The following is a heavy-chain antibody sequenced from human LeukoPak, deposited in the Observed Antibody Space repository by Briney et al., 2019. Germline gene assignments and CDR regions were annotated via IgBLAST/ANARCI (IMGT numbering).Heavy chain of an antibody. Sequence: SETLSLTCTVSGGSISSGDYYWSWIRQPPGKGLEWIGYIYYSGSTYYNPSLKSRVTISVGTSKNQFSLKLSSVTAADTAVYYCARAERQPWFFDYWGQGTLVTVSS. J-gene: IGHJ4*02. D-gene: IGHD5-18*01. V-gene: IGHV4-30-4*01. CDR2: IYYSGST. CDR3: ARAERQPWFFDY. CDR1: GGSISSGDYY.